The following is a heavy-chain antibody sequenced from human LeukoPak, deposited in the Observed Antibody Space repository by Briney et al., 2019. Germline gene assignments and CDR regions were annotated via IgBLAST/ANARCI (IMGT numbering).Heavy chain of an antibody. CDR2: ISINGDET. Sequence: GGSLRLSCSASGFTFSAHFMHWVRQAPGKGLEYVSSISINGDETFYAESVKGRFTVSRDNAKNALYLEMNSLRTEDTALYYCAKDTDYYAGLDAWGQGTTVTVSS. V-gene: IGHV3-64D*06. J-gene: IGHJ6*02. D-gene: IGHD3-16*01. CDR1: GFTFSAHF. CDR3: AKDTDYYAGLDA.